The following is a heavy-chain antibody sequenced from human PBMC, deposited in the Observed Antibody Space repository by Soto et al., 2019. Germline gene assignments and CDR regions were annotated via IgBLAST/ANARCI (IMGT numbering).Heavy chain of an antibody. J-gene: IGHJ6*02. D-gene: IGHD6-6*01. CDR2: IDPSDSYT. CDR1: GYSFTSYW. V-gene: IGHV5-10-1*01. Sequence: PGESLKISCKGSGYSFTSYWISWVRQMPGKGLEWMGRIDPSDSYTNYSPSFQGHVTISADKSISTAYLQWSSLKASDTAMYYCARHRQSIAARHNYYYYGMDVWGQGTTVTVSS. CDR3: ARHRQSIAARHNYYYYGMDV.